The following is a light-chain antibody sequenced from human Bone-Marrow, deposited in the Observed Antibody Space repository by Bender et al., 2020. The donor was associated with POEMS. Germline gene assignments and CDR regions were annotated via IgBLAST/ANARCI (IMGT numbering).Light chain of an antibody. V-gene: IGLV3-1*01. Sequence: SYELTQPPSVSVSPGQTARITCSGDGLPKQYAYWYQQKPGQAPVLVIYKDNERPSGIPERFSGSNSGTTATLTISGTQAMDEADYYCQAWDSSTDDYVFGTGTKVTVL. CDR3: QAWDSSTDDYV. J-gene: IGLJ1*01. CDR2: KDN. CDR1: GLPKQY.